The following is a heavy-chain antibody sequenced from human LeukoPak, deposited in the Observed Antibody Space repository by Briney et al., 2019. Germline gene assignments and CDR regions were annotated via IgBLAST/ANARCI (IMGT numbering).Heavy chain of an antibody. CDR2: INQDGSEE. J-gene: IGHJ4*02. CDR3: ARARWYSSDY. D-gene: IGHD5-24*01. Sequence: PGGSLRLSCAASRFVFGAYWMTWVRQAPGKGLEWVASINQDGSEEYYVDSMRGRFTISRDNTKNSVYLQMNSLRAEDTAVYYCARARWYSSDYWGQGTLVTVSS. CDR1: RFVFGAYW. V-gene: IGHV3-7*01.